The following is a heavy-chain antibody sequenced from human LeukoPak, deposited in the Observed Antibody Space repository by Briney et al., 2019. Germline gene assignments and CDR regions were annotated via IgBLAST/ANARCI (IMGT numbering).Heavy chain of an antibody. CDR1: GGSISSSSYY. CDR3: AREPLRSYYSFDY. J-gene: IGHJ4*02. CDR2: IYYSGST. D-gene: IGHD1-26*01. Sequence: NSSETLSLTRTVSGGSISSSSYYWGWIRQPPGKGLEWIGSIYYSGSTYYNPSLKSRVTISVDTSKNQFSLKLSSVTAADTAVYYCAREPLRSYYSFDYWGQGTLVTVSS. V-gene: IGHV4-39*07.